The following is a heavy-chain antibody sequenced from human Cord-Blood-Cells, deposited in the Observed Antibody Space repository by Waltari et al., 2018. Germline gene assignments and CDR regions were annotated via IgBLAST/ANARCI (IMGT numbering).Heavy chain of an antibody. CDR3: ATDQLGYDAFDI. D-gene: IGHD1-1*01. V-gene: IGHV1-24*01. J-gene: IGHJ3*02. CDR2: FEPEDGET. Sequence: QVQLVQSGAEVKKPGASVKVSCKVSGYTLTELSMHWVRQAPGKGLEWMGGFEPEDGETIDAQKFQGRVTMTEDTSTDTAYMELSSLRSEDTAVYYCATDQLGYDAFDIWGQGTMVTVSS. CDR1: GYTLTELS.